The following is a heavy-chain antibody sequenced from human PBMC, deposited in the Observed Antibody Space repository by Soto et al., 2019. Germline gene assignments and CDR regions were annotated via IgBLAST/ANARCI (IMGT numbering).Heavy chain of an antibody. Sequence: GGSLRLSCAASGFTFSSYWMHWVRQAPGKGLVWVSRINSDGSSTSYADSVKGRFTISRDNAKNTLYLQMNSLRAEDTAVYYCARAAAYYDSSGYGVYYYGMNVWGQGTTVTVSS. J-gene: IGHJ6*02. V-gene: IGHV3-74*01. CDR3: ARAAAYYDSSGYGVYYYGMNV. D-gene: IGHD3-22*01. CDR1: GFTFSSYW. CDR2: INSDGSST.